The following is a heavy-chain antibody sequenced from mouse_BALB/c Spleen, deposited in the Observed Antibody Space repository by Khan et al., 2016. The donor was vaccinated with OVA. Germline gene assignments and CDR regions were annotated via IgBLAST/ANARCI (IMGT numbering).Heavy chain of an antibody. CDR3: ARWFDGYSSLYAMDY. V-gene: IGHV2-6*02. CDR2: IWSDGST. CDR1: GFSLTSYG. Sequence: QVQLQQSGPGLVAPSQSLSITCTVSGFSLTSYGVHWVRQPPGKGLEWLVVIWSDGSTNYNSVLKSRLSISKDNSKSQVFLKMNSLQTDDTAICYCARWFDGYSSLYAMDYWGQGTSVTVSS. J-gene: IGHJ4*01. D-gene: IGHD2-3*01.